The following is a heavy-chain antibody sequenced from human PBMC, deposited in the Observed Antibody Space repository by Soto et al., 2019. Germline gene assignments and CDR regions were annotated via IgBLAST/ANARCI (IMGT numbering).Heavy chain of an antibody. Sequence: QVQLQQWGAGLVKPSETLSLTCDVSGGSFSGYYWSWIRQPPGKGLEWIGEIDHSGSTSYNPSLSSRVTTSGDTSKNQFSLKLSSVTAADTAVYFGSRLITQLVVVFDSWGQGTLVTVSS. J-gene: IGHJ4*02. CDR3: SRLITQLVVVFDS. D-gene: IGHD3-22*01. CDR1: GGSFSGYY. V-gene: IGHV4-34*01. CDR2: IDHSGST.